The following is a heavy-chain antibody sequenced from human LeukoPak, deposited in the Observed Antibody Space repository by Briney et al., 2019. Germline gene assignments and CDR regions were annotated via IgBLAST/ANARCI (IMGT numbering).Heavy chain of an antibody. J-gene: IGHJ4*02. V-gene: IGHV1-18*01. CDR2: FSAYNGNT. CDR1: GYTFTSYV. D-gene: IGHD3-10*01. Sequence: APVKASCKASGYTFTSYVISWVRQAPGHRLEWLGWFSAYNGNTNYAQKLQGRVTMTTDTSTSTAYMELRSLRSDDTAVYYCARDGYYYGSGSYLDYWGQGTLVTVSS. CDR3: ARDGYYYGSGSYLDY.